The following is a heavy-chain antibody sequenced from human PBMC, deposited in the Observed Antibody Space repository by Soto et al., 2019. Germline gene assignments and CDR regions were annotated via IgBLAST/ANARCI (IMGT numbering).Heavy chain of an antibody. D-gene: IGHD2-2*01. V-gene: IGHV1-8*01. CDR1: GYTFTSYD. J-gene: IGHJ5*02. Sequence: ASVKVSCKASGYTFTSYDINWVRQATGQGLEWMGWMNPNSGNTGYAQKFQGRVTMTRNTSISTAYMELSSLRSEDTAVYYCARGHRDIVVVPAANWFDPWGQGTLVTVSS. CDR2: MNPNSGNT. CDR3: ARGHRDIVVVPAANWFDP.